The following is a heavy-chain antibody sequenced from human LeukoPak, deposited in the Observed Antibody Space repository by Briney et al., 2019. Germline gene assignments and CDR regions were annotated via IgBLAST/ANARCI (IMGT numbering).Heavy chain of an antibody. CDR1: GGSISSGSYY. CDR3: ARRDGYRKNYWYFDL. V-gene: IGHV4-61*02. J-gene: IGHJ2*01. Sequence: PSQTLSLTCTVSGGSISSGSYYWSWIRQPAGKGLEYIGRIYTSGSTNYNPSLKSRVTISVDTSKNQFSLKLSSVTAADTAVYYCARRDGYRKNYWYFDLWGRGTLVTVSS. D-gene: IGHD5-24*01. CDR2: IYTSGST.